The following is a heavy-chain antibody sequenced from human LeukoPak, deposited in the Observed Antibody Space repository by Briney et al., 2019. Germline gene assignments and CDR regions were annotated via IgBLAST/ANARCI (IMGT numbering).Heavy chain of an antibody. J-gene: IGHJ3*02. CDR3: AKGPGVASLIVDALDM. CDR2: ITWNSGSV. Sequence: SGGSLRLSCAASGFTFHDYAMHWVRQVPGKGLEWVSGITWNSGSVLYADSVRGRFTISRDNAKNSLYLQMNSLRPEDMAFYYCAKGPGVASLIVDALDMWGQGTMVTV. V-gene: IGHV3-9*03. CDR1: GFTFHDYA. D-gene: IGHD1-26*01.